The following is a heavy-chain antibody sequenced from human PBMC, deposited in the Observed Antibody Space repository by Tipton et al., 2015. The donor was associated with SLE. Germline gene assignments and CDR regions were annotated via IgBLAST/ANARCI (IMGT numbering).Heavy chain of an antibody. Sequence: QSGAEVKKPGASVKVSCKASGYTFTNFDISWVRQAPGQGLEWMGWISTKNGDTKYAQRFQGRVSMTTDTSTSTTYMALRSARSDDTAIYYCARECSGSGCLDYWGQGTLVTVSS. J-gene: IGHJ4*02. D-gene: IGHD3-10*02. CDR1: GYTFTNFD. CDR2: ISTKNGDT. CDR3: ARECSGSGCLDY. V-gene: IGHV1-18*01.